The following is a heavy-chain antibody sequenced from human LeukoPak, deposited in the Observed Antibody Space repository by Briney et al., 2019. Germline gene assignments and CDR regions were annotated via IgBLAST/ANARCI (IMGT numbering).Heavy chain of an antibody. Sequence: PGGSLRLSCAAFGFTFSSYGMHWVRQAPGKGLEWVAFIRYDGSNKYYADSVKGRFTISRDNSKNTLYLQMNSLRAEDTAVYFCARVLGCTNGVCHDAFDIWGQGTVVTVSS. V-gene: IGHV3-30*02. D-gene: IGHD2-8*01. CDR1: GFTFSSYG. J-gene: IGHJ3*02. CDR2: IRYDGSNK. CDR3: ARVLGCTNGVCHDAFDI.